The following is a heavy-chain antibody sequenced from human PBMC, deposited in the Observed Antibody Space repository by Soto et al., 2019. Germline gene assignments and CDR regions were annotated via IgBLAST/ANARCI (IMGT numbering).Heavy chain of an antibody. CDR3: ARSHGPYGDYVRTLFDY. CDR1: GGTFSSYA. D-gene: IGHD4-17*01. V-gene: IGHV1-69*13. Sequence: SVKVSCKASGGTFSSYAISWVRQAPGQGLEWMGGIIPIFGTANYAQKFQGRVTITADESTSTAYMELSSLRSEDTAVYYCARSHGPYGDYVRTLFDYWGQGTLVTVSP. CDR2: IIPIFGTA. J-gene: IGHJ4*02.